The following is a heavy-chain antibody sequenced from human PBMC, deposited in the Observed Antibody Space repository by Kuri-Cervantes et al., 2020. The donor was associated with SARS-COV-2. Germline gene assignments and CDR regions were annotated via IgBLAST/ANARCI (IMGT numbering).Heavy chain of an antibody. J-gene: IGHJ6*02. CDR2: IDPSDSYT. Sequence: KVSCKGSGYSFTSYWISWVRQMPGKGLEWMGRIDPSDSYTNYSPSFQGHATISADKSVSTAYLRWSSLKASDTAMYYCARLPCSSTSCYTRYDYYGMDVWGQGTTVTVSS. D-gene: IGHD2-2*02. V-gene: IGHV5-10-1*01. CDR1: GYSFTSYW. CDR3: ARLPCSSTSCYTRYDYYGMDV.